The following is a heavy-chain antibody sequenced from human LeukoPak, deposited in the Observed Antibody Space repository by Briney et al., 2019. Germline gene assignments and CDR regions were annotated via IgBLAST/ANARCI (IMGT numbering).Heavy chain of an antibody. CDR3: ARESGSSFFDY. CDR2: IYTSGST. V-gene: IGHV4-4*07. CDR1: GGSISSYY. Sequence: SETLSLTCTVSGGSISSYYWSWIRQPAGKGQEWIGRIYTSGSTNYNPSLKSRVTISVDKSKNQFSLKLSSVTAADTAVYYCARESGSSFFDYWGQGTLVTVSS. D-gene: IGHD1-26*01. J-gene: IGHJ4*02.